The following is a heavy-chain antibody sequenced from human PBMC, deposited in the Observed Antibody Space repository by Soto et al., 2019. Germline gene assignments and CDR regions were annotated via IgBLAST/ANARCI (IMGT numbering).Heavy chain of an antibody. Sequence: GGSLRLSCAASGFTFSNVWMNWVRQAPGKGLEWVGRIKSKTDGGTTDYAAPVKGRFTISRDDSKNTLYLQMNSLKTEDTAVYYCTTDYIMFGIYYGMDVWGQGTTVTVSS. CDR1: GFTFSNVW. CDR3: TTDYIMFGIYYGMDV. D-gene: IGHD3-10*02. J-gene: IGHJ6*02. CDR2: IKSKTDGGTT. V-gene: IGHV3-15*07.